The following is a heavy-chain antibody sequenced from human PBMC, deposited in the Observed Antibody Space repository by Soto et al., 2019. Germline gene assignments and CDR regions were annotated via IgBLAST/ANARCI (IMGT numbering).Heavy chain of an antibody. CDR2: VVPMLCAS. Sequence: QVRLVQSGAEVRKPGSSVTVSCTASGGTFSTYAISWVRQAPGQGLAWMGGVVPMLCASNYAQKFQGRVTITADESTSTAYMDLSSLTSEDTAVYYCARDKSSGSYSRDAFDIWGQATMVTVSS. D-gene: IGHD1-26*01. CDR3: ARDKSSGSYSRDAFDI. J-gene: IGHJ3*02. V-gene: IGHV1-69*01. CDR1: GGTFSTYA.